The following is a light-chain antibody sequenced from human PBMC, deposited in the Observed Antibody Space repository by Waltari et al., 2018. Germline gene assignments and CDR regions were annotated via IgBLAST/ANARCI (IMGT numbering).Light chain of an antibody. CDR3: QHYYNAPFT. V-gene: IGKV1-NL1*01. J-gene: IGKJ3*01. Sequence: IHMTQSPSSLSASLGDRVTITCWASQAISNSLAWYQQRPGEAPKLLLYSASKLETGVPSRFSGSGSGTDYTLTISSLQPEDFATYYCQHYYNAPFTFGPGTKVDVK. CDR1: QAISNS. CDR2: SAS.